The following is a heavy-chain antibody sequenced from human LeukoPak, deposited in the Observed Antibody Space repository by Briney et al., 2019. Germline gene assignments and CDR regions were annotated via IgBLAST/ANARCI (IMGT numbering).Heavy chain of an antibody. V-gene: IGHV4-39*07. Sequence: PSETLSLTCTVSGGSISSSSYYWGWIRQPPGKGLEWIGSIYYSGSTYYNPSLKSRVTISVDRSKNQFSLKLSSVTAADTAVYYCAGDTIVVVIPTKTYYYYYMDVWGKGTTVTVSS. CDR2: IYYSGST. J-gene: IGHJ6*03. CDR1: GGSISSSSYY. CDR3: AGDTIVVVIPTKTYYYYYMDV. D-gene: IGHD3-22*01.